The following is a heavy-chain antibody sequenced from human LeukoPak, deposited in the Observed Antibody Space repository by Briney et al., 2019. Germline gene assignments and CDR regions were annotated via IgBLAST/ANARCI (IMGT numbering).Heavy chain of an antibody. V-gene: IGHV1-2*02. Sequence: ASVKVSCKASGHTFTSYYMHWVRQAPGQGLEWMGWINPNSGGTNYAQKFQGRVTMTRDTSISTVYMELSRLRSDDTAVYYCARDRLRLGYERTNWFDPWGQGTLVTVSS. CDR1: GHTFTSYY. J-gene: IGHJ5*02. CDR3: ARDRLRLGYERTNWFDP. CDR2: INPNSGGT. D-gene: IGHD2-15*01.